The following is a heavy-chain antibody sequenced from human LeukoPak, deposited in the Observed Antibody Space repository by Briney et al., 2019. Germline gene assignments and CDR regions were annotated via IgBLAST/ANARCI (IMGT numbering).Heavy chain of an antibody. D-gene: IGHD3-3*01. J-gene: IGHJ5*02. CDR3: AKDANFDFWSGYYTGNWFDP. V-gene: IGHV3-23*01. CDR1: GFTFSSYV. Sequence: GGSLRLSCAASGFTFSSYVMSWVRQAPGKGLEWVSGMSGSGGSTYYGDSVKGRFTISRDNSKNTLYLQMNSLRAEDTAVYYCAKDANFDFWSGYYTGNWFDPWGQGTLVIVSS. CDR2: MSGSGGST.